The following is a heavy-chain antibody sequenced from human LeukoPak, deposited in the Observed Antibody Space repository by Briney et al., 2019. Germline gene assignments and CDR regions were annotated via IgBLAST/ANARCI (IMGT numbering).Heavy chain of an antibody. Sequence: PSETLSLICAVYGGSFSGYYWSWIRQPPGKGLEWIGEINHSGSTNYNPSLKSRVTISVDTSKNQFSLKLSSVTAADTAVYYCSRAYSGSSFPYYYYYYMDVWGKGTTVTVSS. CDR1: GGSFSGYY. D-gene: IGHD1-26*01. CDR3: SRAYSGSSFPYYYYYYMDV. V-gene: IGHV4-34*01. J-gene: IGHJ6*03. CDR2: INHSGST.